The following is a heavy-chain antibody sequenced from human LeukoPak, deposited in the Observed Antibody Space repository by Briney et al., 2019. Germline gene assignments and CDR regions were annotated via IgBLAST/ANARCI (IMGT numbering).Heavy chain of an antibody. CDR3: ARLAADYYDSSGCYSY. J-gene: IGHJ4*02. D-gene: IGHD3-22*01. CDR2: KKQDGSEK. V-gene: IGHV3-7*01. CDR1: GFTFSSYW. Sequence: PGGSLRLSCAASGFTFSSYWMSWVGQAPGKGLEGVANKKQDGSEKYYVDSVKGRFTISRDNAKNSLYLQMNSLRAEDTAVYYCARLAADYYDSSGCYSYWGQGTLVTVSS.